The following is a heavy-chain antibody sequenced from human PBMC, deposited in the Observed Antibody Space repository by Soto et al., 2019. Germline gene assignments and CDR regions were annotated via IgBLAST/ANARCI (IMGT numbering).Heavy chain of an antibody. V-gene: IGHV4-30-4*01. CDR3: ARDRDRRSALIAAAGFDP. Sequence: QVQLQESGPGLVKPSQTLSLTCTVSGGSISSGDYYWSWIRQPPGKGLEWIGYIYYSGSTYYNPSLKSRVTISVDTSKNQFSRKLGSVTAADTAVYYCARDRDRRSALIAAAGFDPWGQGTLVTVSS. D-gene: IGHD6-25*01. CDR2: IYYSGST. J-gene: IGHJ5*02. CDR1: GGSISSGDYY.